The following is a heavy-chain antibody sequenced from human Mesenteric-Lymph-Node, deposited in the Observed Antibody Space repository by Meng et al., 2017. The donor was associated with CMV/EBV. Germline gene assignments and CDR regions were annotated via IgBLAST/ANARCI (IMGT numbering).Heavy chain of an antibody. V-gene: IGHV4-4*02. Sequence: CELSGDCISRSSWWSWVRQAPGKGLEWIGEIFHSGNTNYNPSLKSRVTISVDKSKSQFSLKLSSVTAADTAVYYCARVGATTTCLDYWGQGTLVTVSS. CDR2: IFHSGNT. J-gene: IGHJ4*02. D-gene: IGHD1-26*01. CDR3: ARVGATTTCLDY. CDR1: GDCISRSSW.